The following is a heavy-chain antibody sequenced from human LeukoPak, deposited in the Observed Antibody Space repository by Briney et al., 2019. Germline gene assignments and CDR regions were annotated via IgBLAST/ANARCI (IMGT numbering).Heavy chain of an antibody. CDR2: INHSGST. V-gene: IGHV4-34*01. CDR1: GGSFSGYY. J-gene: IGHJ4*02. D-gene: IGHD6-19*01. Sequence: SETLSLTCAVYGGSFSGYYWSWIRQPPGRGLEWIGEINHSGSTNYNPSLKSRVTISVDKSKNQFSLKLSSVTAADTAVYYCARGYSSGWYLDYWGQGTLVTVSS. CDR3: ARGYSSGWYLDY.